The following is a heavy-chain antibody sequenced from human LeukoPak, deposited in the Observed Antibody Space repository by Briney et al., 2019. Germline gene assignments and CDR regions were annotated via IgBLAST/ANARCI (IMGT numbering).Heavy chain of an antibody. V-gene: IGHV3-74*01. Sequence: GGSLRLSCAASGFTFSSYWMHWVRQAPGKGLVWVSRINNDGSDTTYADSVKGRFTISRDNAKNTLYLQMNSLRDEDTAVYYCARGSSWYGGHWGQGTLVTVSS. J-gene: IGHJ4*02. CDR1: GFTFSSYW. CDR3: ARGSSWYGGH. D-gene: IGHD6-13*01. CDR2: INNDGSDT.